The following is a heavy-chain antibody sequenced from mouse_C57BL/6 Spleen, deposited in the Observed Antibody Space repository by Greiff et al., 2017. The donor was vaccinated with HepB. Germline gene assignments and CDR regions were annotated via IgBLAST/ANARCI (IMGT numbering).Heavy chain of an antibody. CDR3: TTVDRGNYRFDY. V-gene: IGHV14-1*01. CDR1: GFNIKDYY. D-gene: IGHD2-1*01. J-gene: IGHJ2*01. CDR2: IDPEDGDT. Sequence: EVQLQQSGAELVRPGASVKLSCTASGFNIKDYYMHWVKQRPEQGLEWIGRIDPEDGDTEYAPKFQGKATMTADTSSNTAYLQLSGLTSEDTAVYYGTTVDRGNYRFDYWGQGTTLTGSS.